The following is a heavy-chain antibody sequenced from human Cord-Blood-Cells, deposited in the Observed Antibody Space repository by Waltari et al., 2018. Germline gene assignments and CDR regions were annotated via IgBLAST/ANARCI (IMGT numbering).Heavy chain of an antibody. Sequence: QLQLQESGPGLVKPSETLSLTCTVSGGSISSSSYYWGWIRQPPGKGLEWIGSIYYSGSTYYNPSLKSRVTISVDTSKNQFSLKLISVTAADTAVYYCASGYSSSWYFDYWGQGTLVTVSS. J-gene: IGHJ4*02. V-gene: IGHV4-39*01. CDR1: GGSISSSSYY. CDR3: ASGYSSSWYFDY. CDR2: IYYSGST. D-gene: IGHD6-13*01.